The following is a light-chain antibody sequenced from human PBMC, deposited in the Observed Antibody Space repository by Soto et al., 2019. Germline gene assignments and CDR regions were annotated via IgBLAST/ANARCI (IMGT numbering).Light chain of an antibody. V-gene: IGKV3-11*01. CDR3: QHRSGWPPWT. CDR2: DVS. Sequence: EIVLTQSPATLSLSPGERATLSCRASQSVSTYLAWCQQKPGQAPRLLIYDVSDRATGIPARFSCSGSGTTFTLTISGLEPEDFAVYYCQHRSGWPPWTFGQGTKVQI. J-gene: IGKJ1*01. CDR1: QSVSTY.